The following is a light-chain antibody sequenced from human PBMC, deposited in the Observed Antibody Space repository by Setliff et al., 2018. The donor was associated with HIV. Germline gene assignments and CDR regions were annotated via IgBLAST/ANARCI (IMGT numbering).Light chain of an antibody. CDR3: CSYAGNFVHVI. Sequence: QSVLTQPASVSGSPGQSITISCTGTSSDVGSYDLVSWYQHHPGKVPKVIIYGVTKRPSGVSNRFSGSKSGNTASLTISGLQADDEADYYCCSYAGNFVHVIFDGGTKVTVL. CDR2: GVT. CDR1: SSDVGSYDL. J-gene: IGLJ2*01. V-gene: IGLV2-23*02.